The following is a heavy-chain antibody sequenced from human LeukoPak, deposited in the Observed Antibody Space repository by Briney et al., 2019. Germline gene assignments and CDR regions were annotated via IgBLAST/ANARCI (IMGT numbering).Heavy chain of an antibody. CDR3: AKDVRTEAAAMNY. V-gene: IGHV3-30*18. J-gene: IGHJ4*02. Sequence: PGGSLRLSCVASGFTFKSYGMHWVRQAPGKGLEWVAVISHDRDNKYYTDSVKGRFIISRESSQNTLYLQMNSLRVEDTAVYYCAKDVRTEAAAMNYWGQGSLVIVSS. D-gene: IGHD2-2*01. CDR1: GFTFKSYG. CDR2: ISHDRDNK.